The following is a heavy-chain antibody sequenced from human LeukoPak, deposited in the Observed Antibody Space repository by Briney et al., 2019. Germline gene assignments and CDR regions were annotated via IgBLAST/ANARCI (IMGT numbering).Heavy chain of an antibody. V-gene: IGHV3-30*02. Sequence: GGSLRLSCAASGFIFSTYGMHWVRQAPGKGLEWVAFIQYEHGTDKFYADSVRGRFTISRDNSQRTLYLQMNSLRAEDTAVYYCAKGEGSITIFGVGSYWGQGTLVTVSS. CDR3: AKGEGSITIFGVGSY. CDR2: IQYEHGTDK. D-gene: IGHD3-3*01. J-gene: IGHJ4*02. CDR1: GFIFSTYG.